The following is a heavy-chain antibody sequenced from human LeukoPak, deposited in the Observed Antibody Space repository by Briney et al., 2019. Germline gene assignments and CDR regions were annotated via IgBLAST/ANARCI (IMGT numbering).Heavy chain of an antibody. Sequence: GGSLRLSCTATGFTFSNYWMSWVRQTPEKGLEWVAHIKQEGSETVYVDSVKGRFTISRDNAQSSLYLQMNSLRAEDTAVYYCARDPYSSSWSYGMDVWGQGTAVTVSS. CDR3: ARDPYSSSWSYGMDV. J-gene: IGHJ6*02. D-gene: IGHD6-13*01. V-gene: IGHV3-7*05. CDR2: IKQEGSET. CDR1: GFTFSNYW.